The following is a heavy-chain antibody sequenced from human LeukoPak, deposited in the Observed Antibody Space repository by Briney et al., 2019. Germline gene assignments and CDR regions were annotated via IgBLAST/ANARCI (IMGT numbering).Heavy chain of an antibody. D-gene: IGHD2-15*01. Sequence: SETLSLTCAVSGGSIHGYFWSWFRQPPEKGLEWIGYISYSGSTNYNPSLKSRVSISVDTSKSQFSLRLSSVTAADTAVYYCVRHLSAGRPAFDIWGQGTMVTVSS. J-gene: IGHJ3*02. V-gene: IGHV4-59*08. CDR1: GGSIHGYF. CDR2: ISYSGST. CDR3: VRHLSAGRPAFDI.